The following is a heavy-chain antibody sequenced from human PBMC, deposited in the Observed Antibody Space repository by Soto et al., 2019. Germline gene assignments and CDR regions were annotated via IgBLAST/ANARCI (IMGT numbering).Heavy chain of an antibody. D-gene: IGHD3-3*01. CDR2: INPNSGGT. J-gene: IGHJ4*02. CDR1: GYTFTSYY. V-gene: IGHV1-2*02. CDR3: ASIEIFGVVIRDY. Sequence: ASVKVSCKASGYTFTSYYMHWVRQAPGQGLEWMGWINPNSGGTNYAQKFQGRVTMTRDTSISTAYMELSRLRSDDAAVYYCASIEIFGVVIRDYWGQGTLVTVSS.